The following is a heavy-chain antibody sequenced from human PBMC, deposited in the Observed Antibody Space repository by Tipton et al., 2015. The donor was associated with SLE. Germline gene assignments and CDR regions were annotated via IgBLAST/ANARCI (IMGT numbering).Heavy chain of an antibody. CDR3: ARRPANNSQFDY. CDR2: IDHSGST. CDR1: GGSISSRNW. J-gene: IGHJ4*02. Sequence: TLSLTCAVYGGSISSRNWWSWIRQPPGKGLEWIGEIDHSGSTNYNPSLESRVTISIDKSRNQFSLKLNSVTAADTAVYYCARRPANNSQFDYWGQGMLVTVSS. V-gene: IGHV4-4*02. D-gene: IGHD2-15*01.